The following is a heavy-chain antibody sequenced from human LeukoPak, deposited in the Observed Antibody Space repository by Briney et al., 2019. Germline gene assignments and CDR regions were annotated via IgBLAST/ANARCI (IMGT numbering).Heavy chain of an antibody. CDR3: ARGITIFGVVTHYYYYYMDV. Sequence: SVKVSCKASGGTFSNHGISWVRQAPGQGPEWMGGIIPLFGIPKNAQKFKDRVTFTTDESTGTVYMEVRSLKSEDTAVYYCARGITIFGVVTHYYYYYMDVWGRGTTVTVSS. D-gene: IGHD3-3*01. CDR2: IIPLFGIP. J-gene: IGHJ6*03. CDR1: GGTFSNHG. V-gene: IGHV1-69*05.